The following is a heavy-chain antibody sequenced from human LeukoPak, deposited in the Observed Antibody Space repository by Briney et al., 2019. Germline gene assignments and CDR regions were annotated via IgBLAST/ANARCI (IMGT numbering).Heavy chain of an antibody. Sequence: GGSLRLSCLASGFRFSSYAMNWVRQAPGKGLEWVSGISWNSGSIGYADSVKGRFTISRDNAKNSLYLQMNSLRAEDTALYYCAKGVYYDSSGYLDYWGQGTLVTVSS. D-gene: IGHD3-22*01. J-gene: IGHJ4*02. CDR3: AKGVYYDSSGYLDY. V-gene: IGHV3-9*01. CDR1: GFRFSSYA. CDR2: ISWNSGSI.